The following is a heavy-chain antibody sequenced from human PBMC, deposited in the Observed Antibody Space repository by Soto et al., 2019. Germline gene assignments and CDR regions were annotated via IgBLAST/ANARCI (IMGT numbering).Heavy chain of an antibody. CDR2: VYYTGTT. J-gene: IGHJ2*01. CDR3: ARLRDRYNCDSIRYIDL. Sequence: QVQLQESGPGLVKPSETLPLTCSVSGGSISTYYWSWIRQAPGKGLEGIGYVYYTGTTNFNPALTRRVTISVDTSNNQFSLKLDSVADADTAVYFCARLRDRYNCDSIRYIDLWGRCAVITASS. D-gene: IGHD2-21*01. V-gene: IGHV4-59*01. CDR1: GGSISTYY.